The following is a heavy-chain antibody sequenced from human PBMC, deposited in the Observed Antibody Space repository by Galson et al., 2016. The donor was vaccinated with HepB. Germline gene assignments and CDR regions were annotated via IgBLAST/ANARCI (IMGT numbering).Heavy chain of an antibody. V-gene: IGHV3-33*01. CDR1: GFTFSRFG. CDR2: IWFDGRDA. D-gene: IGHD6-6*01. CDR3: ARGSSSRSIYYYYYYTMDV. J-gene: IGHJ6*02. Sequence: SLRLSCAASGFTFSRFGMHWVRQAPGKGLESVAVIWFDGRDAYYGDSVKGRFTISKDNSNNMLYLQMNSLRVEDTAVYYCARGSSSRSIYYYYYYTMDVWGQGTTVTVSS.